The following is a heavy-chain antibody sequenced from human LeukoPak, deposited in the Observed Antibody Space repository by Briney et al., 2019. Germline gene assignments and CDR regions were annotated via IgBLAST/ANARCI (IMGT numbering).Heavy chain of an antibody. Sequence: GRSLRLSCAASAFTFSSFGMHWVRQAPGKGPEWVAVISGDGSLKYYPDSVRGRFTISRDNSKNTLYLQVNSLRAADTAVYYCAKDREQQLVKGVFDYWGQGTLVTVSS. CDR3: AKDREQQLVKGVFDY. V-gene: IGHV3-30*18. J-gene: IGHJ4*02. CDR2: ISGDGSLK. D-gene: IGHD6-13*01. CDR1: AFTFSSFG.